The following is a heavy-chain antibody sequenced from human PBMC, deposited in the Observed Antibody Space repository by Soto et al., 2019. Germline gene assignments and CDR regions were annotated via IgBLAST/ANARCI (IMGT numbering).Heavy chain of an antibody. CDR2: LSYDGSNK. D-gene: IGHD3-3*01. CDR1: GFTFSTYG. Sequence: PGGSLRLSCAASGFTFSTYGMHWVRQAPGKGLEWVAVLSYDGSNKHYADSVKGRFTISRDNSKNTLYLQMSSLRAEDTAVYYCAKDGSVLRFLEYLLYLDYWGQGTLVTVSS. CDR3: AKDGSVLRFLEYLLYLDY. J-gene: IGHJ4*02. V-gene: IGHV3-30*18.